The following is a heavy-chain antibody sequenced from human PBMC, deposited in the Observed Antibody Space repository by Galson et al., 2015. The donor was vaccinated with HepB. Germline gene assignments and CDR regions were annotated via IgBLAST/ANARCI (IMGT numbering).Heavy chain of an antibody. CDR2: ISYDGSNK. V-gene: IGHV3-30*18. CDR1: GFTFSSYG. CDR3: AKESYLEVYFDY. J-gene: IGHJ4*02. Sequence: SLRLSCAASGFTFSSYGMHWVRQAPGKGLEWVAVISYDGSNKYYADSVKGRFTISRDNSKNTLYLQMNSLRAEDTAVYYCAKESYLEVYFDYWGQGTLVTVSS. D-gene: IGHD2/OR15-2a*01.